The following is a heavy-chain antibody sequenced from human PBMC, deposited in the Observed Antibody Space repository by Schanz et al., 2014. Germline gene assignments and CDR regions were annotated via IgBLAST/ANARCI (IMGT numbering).Heavy chain of an antibody. J-gene: IGHJ2*01. V-gene: IGHV3-23*01. D-gene: IGHD1-26*01. CDR1: GLIFSNYV. CDR2: IGTSGGT. Sequence: EVQLLESGGGLVQPGGSLKLSCAASGLIFSNYVMSWVRQAPGKGLEWVSTIGTSGGTNYAESVKGRFTISRDNTKNSLFLQLNSLRADDTAVYYCARNRGSGGQNWYFDRWGRGTLVTASS. CDR3: ARNRGSGGQNWYFDR.